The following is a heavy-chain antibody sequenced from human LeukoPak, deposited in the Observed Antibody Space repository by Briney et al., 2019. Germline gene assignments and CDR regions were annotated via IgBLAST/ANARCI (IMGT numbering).Heavy chain of an antibody. D-gene: IGHD6-13*01. Sequence: GGSLRLSCAASGFTFSSYWMHWVRQAPGKGLVWVSHINSDGSSTSYADSVKGRFTISRDNAKNTLYLQMSSLSAEDTAVYYCARVPAAGTGFGYWGQGTLVTVSS. J-gene: IGHJ4*02. CDR3: ARVPAAGTGFGY. CDR2: INSDGSST. CDR1: GFTFSSYW. V-gene: IGHV3-74*01.